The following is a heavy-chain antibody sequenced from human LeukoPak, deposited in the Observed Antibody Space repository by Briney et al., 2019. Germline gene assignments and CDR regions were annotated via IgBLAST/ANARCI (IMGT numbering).Heavy chain of an antibody. D-gene: IGHD4-17*01. CDR3: ATTTVRTGY. CDR1: GYSISSGYF. V-gene: IGHV4-38-2*02. CDR2: IYHSGST. J-gene: IGHJ4*02. Sequence: PSETLSLTCTVSGYSISSGYFWGWIRQPPGKGLEWIGSIYHSGSTYYNPSLKSRVTISVDTSKNQFSLKLSSVTAADTAVYYCATTTVRTGYWGQGTLVTVSS.